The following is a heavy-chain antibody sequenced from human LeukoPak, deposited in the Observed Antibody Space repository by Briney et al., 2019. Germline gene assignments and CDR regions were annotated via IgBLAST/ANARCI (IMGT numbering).Heavy chain of an antibody. V-gene: IGHV1-2*02. CDR1: GYTFTGYY. J-gene: IGHJ6*03. CDR3: ARVETLAAAGTRYYYYYMDV. Sequence: GASVKVSCKASGYTFTGYYMHWVRQAPGQGLEWMGWINPNSGGTNCAQKFQGRVTITADESTSTAYMELSSLRTEDTAVYYCARVETLAAAGTRYYYYYMDVWGKGTTVTISS. D-gene: IGHD6-13*01. CDR2: INPNSGGT.